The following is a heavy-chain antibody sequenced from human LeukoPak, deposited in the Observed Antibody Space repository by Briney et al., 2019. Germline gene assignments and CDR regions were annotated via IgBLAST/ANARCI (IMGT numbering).Heavy chain of an antibody. CDR2: IHPNNGAT. J-gene: IGHJ4*02. V-gene: IGHV1-2*02. Sequence: DSVKVSCKASGYTFTGSGWYLYWLRQPPGQGLECVGWIHPNNGATLYAQKFQGRVAMTTDTSISTAYMELSRLRPDDTAMYYCARDGPAQMVDFDYWGQGTLVTVSS. CDR1: GYTFTGSGWY. CDR3: ARDGPAQMVDFDY. D-gene: IGHD3-10*01.